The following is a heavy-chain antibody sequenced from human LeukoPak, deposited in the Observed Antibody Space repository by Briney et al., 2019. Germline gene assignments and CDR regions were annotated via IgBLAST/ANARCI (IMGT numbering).Heavy chain of an antibody. CDR3: AREGDLMGATMDS. CDR2: ITGGDVFI. Sequence: GGSLRLSCAASGFTFSSYTFDWVRQAPGKGLEWVSSITGGDVFIYQADSVKGRFTVSRDNAKNTLYLQMNRLRAEDTAVYYCAREGDLMGATMDSWGQGTLVIVSS. J-gene: IGHJ5*01. CDR1: GFTFSSYT. V-gene: IGHV3-21*01. D-gene: IGHD3-16*01.